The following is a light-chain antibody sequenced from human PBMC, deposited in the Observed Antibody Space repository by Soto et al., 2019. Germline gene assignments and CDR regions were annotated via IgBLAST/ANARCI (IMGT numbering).Light chain of an antibody. CDR3: STFRSSSILE. V-gene: IGLV2-14*01. J-gene: IGLJ6*01. CDR2: EVN. Sequence: QSVLTQPASVSGSPGQSVTISCTGPRSDIGDSNFISWYQHSPGKAPRLLIYEVNNRPSGVSKRFSGSKAGNAASLTISGRLDDDYADYCCSTFRSSSILEFCSGSKVTV. CDR1: RSDIGDSNF.